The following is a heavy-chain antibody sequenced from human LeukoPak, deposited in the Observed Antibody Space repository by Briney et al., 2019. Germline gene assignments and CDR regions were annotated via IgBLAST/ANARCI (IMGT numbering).Heavy chain of an antibody. V-gene: IGHV3-7*01. D-gene: IGHD2-15*01. CDR2: IKQEGSAR. Sequence: GGSLRLSCVASGFSFSSYWMSWVCQTPGKGLEWVANIKQEGSARYYVDSVKGRFTISRDNAKNSLYLQMNSLRAEDTAVYYCARDARLGYCSGGSCLLSDYWGQGTLVTVSS. J-gene: IGHJ4*02. CDR1: GFSFSSYW. CDR3: ARDARLGYCSGGSCLLSDY.